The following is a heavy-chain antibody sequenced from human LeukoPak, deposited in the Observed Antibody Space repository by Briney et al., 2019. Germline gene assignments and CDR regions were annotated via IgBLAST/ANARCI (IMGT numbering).Heavy chain of an antibody. CDR3: ARRSVAGGEKFDY. J-gene: IGHJ4*02. D-gene: IGHD3-16*01. V-gene: IGHV4-61*01. Sequence: PSETLSLTCTVSGVSVSSGSYYWTWIRQPPGKGLEWIGYIYYSGSTNYNPSLKSRVTISVDTSKNQFSLKLSSVTAADTAVYYCARRSVAGGEKFDYWGQGTLVTVSS. CDR1: GVSVSSGSYY. CDR2: IYYSGST.